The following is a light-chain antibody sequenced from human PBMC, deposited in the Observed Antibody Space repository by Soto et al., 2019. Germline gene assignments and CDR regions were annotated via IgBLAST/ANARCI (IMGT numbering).Light chain of an antibody. CDR3: QQSDSTPYT. CDR2: AAS. CDR1: QTLNNY. Sequence: DIQMTQSPSSVSASVGDRVTITCRASQTLNNYLTWFQQKPGKAPKVLIYAASTLQSGVPSRFSGSGSGADFTLTIASLQPEDFSTYYCQQSDSTPYTFGQGTKVDIK. V-gene: IGKV1-39*01. J-gene: IGKJ2*01.